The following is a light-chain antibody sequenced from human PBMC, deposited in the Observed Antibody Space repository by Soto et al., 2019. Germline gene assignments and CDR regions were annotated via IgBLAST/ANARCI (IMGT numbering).Light chain of an antibody. CDR1: SGHSSNA. J-gene: IGLJ3*02. V-gene: IGLV4-69*01. CDR2: LNSDGRH. CDR3: QTWGTGIRV. Sequence: QPVLTQSPSASASLGASVELTCTLSSGHSSNAIAWHQQQPEKGPRYLMKLNSDGRHSKGDGIPDRFSGSSSGAERYLTISNVQSEDEADYYCQTWGTGIRVFGGGTKLTVL.